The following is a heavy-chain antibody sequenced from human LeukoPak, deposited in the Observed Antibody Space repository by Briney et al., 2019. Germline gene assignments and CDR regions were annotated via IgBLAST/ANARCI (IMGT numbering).Heavy chain of an antibody. CDR3: ARVLLRFDY. Sequence: PSETLSLTCTVSGGSISTSNYYWGWIRQPPGKGLEWIGNIFYSGSTYYSPSVKSRVTISVDTSKNQFSLKLSSVTAADTAVYYCARVLLRFDYWGQGTLVTVSS. CDR1: GGSISTSNYY. V-gene: IGHV4-39*07. J-gene: IGHJ4*02. D-gene: IGHD2/OR15-2a*01. CDR2: IFYSGST.